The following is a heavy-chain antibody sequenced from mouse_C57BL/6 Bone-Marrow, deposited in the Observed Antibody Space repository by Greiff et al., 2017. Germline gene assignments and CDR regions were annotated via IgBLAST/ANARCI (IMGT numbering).Heavy chain of an antibody. D-gene: IGHD1-1*01. CDR3: ARNYYGSSLDY. Sequence: EVKVEESGGGLVKPGGSLKLSCAASGFTFSDYGMHWVRQAPEKGLEWVAYISSGSSTIYYADTVKGRFTISRDNAKNTLFLQMTSLRSEDTAMDYCARNYYGSSLDYWGQGTTLTVSS. CDR1: GFTFSDYG. CDR2: ISSGSSTI. V-gene: IGHV5-17*01. J-gene: IGHJ2*01.